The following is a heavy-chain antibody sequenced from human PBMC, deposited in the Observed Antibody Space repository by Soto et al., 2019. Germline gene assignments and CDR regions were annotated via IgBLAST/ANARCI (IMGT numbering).Heavy chain of an antibody. CDR1: GFTFSSYA. J-gene: IGHJ4*02. D-gene: IGHD6-19*01. Sequence: QVPLVESGGGVVQPGRSLRLSCAASGFTFSSYAMHWVRQAPGKGLEWVAVISYDGSNKYYADSVKGRFTISRDNSKNTLYLQMNSLRAEDTAVYYCARMRAVADYWGQGTLVTVSS. CDR2: ISYDGSNK. CDR3: ARMRAVADY. V-gene: IGHV3-30-3*01.